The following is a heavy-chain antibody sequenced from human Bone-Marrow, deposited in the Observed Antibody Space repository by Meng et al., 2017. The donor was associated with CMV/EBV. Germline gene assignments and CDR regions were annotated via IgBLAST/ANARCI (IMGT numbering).Heavy chain of an antibody. Sequence: SEKVSCKASVYTFTSYYLHWVRQAPGQGLEWMGIINHSGGSTSYAQKFQGRVTITSDTSKKTVYMELRGLGPEDAVLYFCARGTYIPAAMRYYAFYYGMDVWGQGTTVTVSS. CDR2: INHSGGST. CDR3: ARGTYIPAAMRYYAFYYGMDV. D-gene: IGHD2-2*01. J-gene: IGHJ6*02. CDR1: VYTFTSYY. V-gene: IGHV1-46*01.